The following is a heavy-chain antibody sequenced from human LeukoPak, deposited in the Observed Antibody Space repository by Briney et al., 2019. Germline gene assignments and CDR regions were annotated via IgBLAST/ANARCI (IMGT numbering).Heavy chain of an antibody. J-gene: IGHJ4*02. CDR3: ARERQNKDFWSGGDY. CDR2: IKQDGSEK. CDR1: GFTFSSYW. Sequence: GSPRLSCAASGFTFSSYWMSWVRQAPGKGLEWVANIKQDGSEKYYVDSVKGRFTISRDNAKNSLYLQMNSLRAEDTAVYYCARERQNKDFWSGGDYWGQGTLVTVSS. V-gene: IGHV3-7*01. D-gene: IGHD3-3*01.